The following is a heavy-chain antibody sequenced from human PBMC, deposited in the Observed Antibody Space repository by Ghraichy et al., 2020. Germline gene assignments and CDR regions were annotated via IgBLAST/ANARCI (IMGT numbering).Heavy chain of an antibody. CDR2: IGGSGGSI. CDR1: GFTFQNYA. J-gene: IGHJ4*02. CDR3: VKVAARGLIYGSFDQ. V-gene: IGHV3-23*01. Sequence: GGSLRLSCAASGFTFQNYAMGWVRQAPGKGLEWVSAIGGSGGSINHADSVKGRFTISRDNSKNTLSLQMNSLRGEDTAVYYCVKVAARGLIYGSFDQWGQGTLVTVSS. D-gene: IGHD5-18*01.